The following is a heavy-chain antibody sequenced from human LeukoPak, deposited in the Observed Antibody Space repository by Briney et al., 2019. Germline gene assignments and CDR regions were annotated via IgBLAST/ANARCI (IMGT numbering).Heavy chain of an antibody. CDR1: GFTGINDY. V-gene: IGHV3-66*01. CDR3: AREGRTDAFDI. CDR2: IYSGGST. Sequence: GGSLRLSCVGSGFTGINDYFSWVRQAPGKGLEWVSVIYSGGSTYYADSVRDRFTISRDKSKNTLYLQMNSLRAEDTAVYYCAREGRTDAFDIWGQGTMVTVSS. J-gene: IGHJ3*02.